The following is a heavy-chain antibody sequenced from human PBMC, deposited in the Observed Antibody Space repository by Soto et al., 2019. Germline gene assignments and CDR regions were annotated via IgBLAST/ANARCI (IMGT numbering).Heavy chain of an antibody. J-gene: IGHJ4*02. D-gene: IGHD3-3*01. Sequence: ASVKVSCKASGGTFSSYAISWVRQAPGQGLEWMGGIIPIFGTANYAQKFQGRVTITADESTSTAYMELSSLRSEDTAVYYCARDSDFWSGQGMAWGQGTLVTVSS. CDR3: ARDSDFWSGQGMA. V-gene: IGHV1-69*13. CDR2: IIPIFGTA. CDR1: GGTFSSYA.